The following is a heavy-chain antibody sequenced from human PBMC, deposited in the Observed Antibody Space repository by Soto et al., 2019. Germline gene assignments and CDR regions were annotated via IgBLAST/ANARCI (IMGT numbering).Heavy chain of an antibody. D-gene: IGHD3-3*01. CDR1: GYTFTSYD. V-gene: IGHV1-8*01. CDR2: MNPNSGNT. J-gene: IGHJ5*02. CDR3: ARGEGDTIFGVVITYNWFDP. Sequence: VASVKVSCKASGYTFTSYDINWVRQATGQGLEWMGWMNPNSGNTGYAQKFQGRVTMTRNTSISTAYMELSSLRSEDTAVYYCARGEGDTIFGVVITYNWFDPWGQGTLVTVSS.